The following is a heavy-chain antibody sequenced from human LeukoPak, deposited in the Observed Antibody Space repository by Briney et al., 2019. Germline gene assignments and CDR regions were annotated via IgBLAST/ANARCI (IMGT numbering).Heavy chain of an antibody. J-gene: IGHJ6*03. CDR1: GGSISGSY. V-gene: IGHV4-4*07. CDR3: ARGTYGSGSRVYYYYYMDV. D-gene: IGHD3-10*01. CDR2: IYTTGST. Sequence: PSETLSPTCTVSGGSISGSYWSWIRQPAGKGLEWIGRIYTTGSTNYNPSLKSRVTISVDKSKNQFSLKMSSVTAADTAVYYCARGTYGSGSRVYYYYYMDVWGKGTTVTVSS.